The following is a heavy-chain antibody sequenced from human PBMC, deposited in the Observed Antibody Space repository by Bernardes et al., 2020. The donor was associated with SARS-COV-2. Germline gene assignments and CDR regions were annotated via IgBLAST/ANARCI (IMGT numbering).Heavy chain of an antibody. CDR3: ARRGGPGADVFDI. V-gene: IGHV5-51*01. CDR2: IHPGDSDT. CDR1: GYSFSSYW. Sequence: GESLKISCKASGYSFSSYWIAWVRQMPGKGLEWMGIIHPGDSDTRYGPSFQGQVTFSADKSINTAYLQWRSLKASDTAMYYCARRGGPGADVFDIWGQGTMVTVSS. J-gene: IGHJ3*02. D-gene: IGHD3-10*01.